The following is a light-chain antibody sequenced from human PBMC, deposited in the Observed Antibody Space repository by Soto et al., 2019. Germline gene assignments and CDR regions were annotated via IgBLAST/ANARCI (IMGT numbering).Light chain of an antibody. Sequence: EIVMTQSPATLSVSPGERVTLSCRASQSVSRFLAWYQQRPGQAPRLLIYDTSTRATGVPARFSGSGSGTEFSLTLSSLQSEDFAVYYCQQYDNWPPCTFGQGTKLEV. CDR2: DTS. J-gene: IGKJ2*02. V-gene: IGKV3-15*01. CDR3: QQYDNWPPCT. CDR1: QSVSRF.